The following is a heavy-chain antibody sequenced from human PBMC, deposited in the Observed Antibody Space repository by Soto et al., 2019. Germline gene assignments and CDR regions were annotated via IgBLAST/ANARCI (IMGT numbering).Heavy chain of an antibody. Sequence: QVQLVQSGAEVKKPGSSVKVSCKASGGTFSSYAISWVRQAPGQGLEWMGGIIHIFGTANYAQKFEGRVTITADESTSTAYMELSSLRSEDTAMYYCARAILYDSPRCYYYYGMDFWGQGNTVTVSS. V-gene: IGHV1-69*01. CDR1: GGTFSSYA. J-gene: IGHJ6*02. CDR2: IIHIFGTA. CDR3: ARAILYDSPRCYYYYGMDF. D-gene: IGHD2-2*02.